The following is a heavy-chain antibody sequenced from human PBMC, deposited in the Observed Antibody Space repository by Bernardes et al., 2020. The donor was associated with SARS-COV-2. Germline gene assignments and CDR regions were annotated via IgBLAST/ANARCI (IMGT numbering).Heavy chain of an antibody. J-gene: IGHJ6*02. CDR2: IYPGDSDT. V-gene: IGHV5-51*01. D-gene: IGHD2-15*01. CDR1: GYTFINNW. CDR3: ASRQTNCTGGRCFSGGMDV. Sequence: GESLKISCKASGYTFINNWIAWVRQRPGKGLEWMGTIYPGDSDTRYSPSFQGQVTVSADKSISTAYLQWSSLKASDTAMYYCASRQTNCTGGRCFSGGMDVWGQGTTVTVSS.